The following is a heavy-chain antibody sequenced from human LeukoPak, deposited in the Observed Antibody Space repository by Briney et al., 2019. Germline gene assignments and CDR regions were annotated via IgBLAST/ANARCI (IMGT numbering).Heavy chain of an antibody. J-gene: IGHJ3*02. CDR1: GFTFSSYS. Sequence: PGGSLRLSCAASGFTFSSYSMNWVRQAPGKGLEWVSSISSSSSYIYYADSVKGRFTISRDNSKNTLYLQMNSLRAEDTAVYYCAKGEQLVGIGHEANDAFDIWGQGTMVTVSS. V-gene: IGHV3-21*01. CDR2: ISSSSSYI. D-gene: IGHD6-6*01. CDR3: AKGEQLVGIGHEANDAFDI.